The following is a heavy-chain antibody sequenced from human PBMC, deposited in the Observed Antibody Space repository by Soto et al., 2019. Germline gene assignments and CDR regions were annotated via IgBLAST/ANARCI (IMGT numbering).Heavy chain of an antibody. CDR2: ISYDGSNK. V-gene: IGHV3-30*18. D-gene: IGHD3-10*01. CDR3: AKDHGSGSYYDFDY. CDR1: GFTFSSYG. J-gene: IGHJ4*02. Sequence: QVQLVESGGGVVQPGRSLRLSCAASGFTFSSYGMHWVRQAPGKGLEWVAVISYDGSNKYYADSVKGRFTISRDNSKNTLYLQMNSLRAEDTAVYYCAKDHGSGSYYDFDYWGQGTLVNVSS.